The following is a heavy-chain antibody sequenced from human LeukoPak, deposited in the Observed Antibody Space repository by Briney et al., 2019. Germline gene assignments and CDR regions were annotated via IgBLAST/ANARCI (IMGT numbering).Heavy chain of an antibody. D-gene: IGHD5-18*01. Sequence: ASVKVSCKASGYTFTGYYMHWVRQAPGQGPEWMGWMNPNSGNTGYAQKFQGRVTMTRNTSISTAYMELSSLRSEDTAVYYCARLRGYSYGDGFDPWGQGTLVTVSS. V-gene: IGHV1-8*02. CDR2: MNPNSGNT. J-gene: IGHJ5*02. CDR1: GYTFTGYY. CDR3: ARLRGYSYGDGFDP.